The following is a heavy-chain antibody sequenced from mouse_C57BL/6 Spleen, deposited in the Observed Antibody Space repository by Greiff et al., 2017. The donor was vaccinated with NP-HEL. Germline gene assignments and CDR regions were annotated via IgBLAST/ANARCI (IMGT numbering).Heavy chain of an antibody. J-gene: IGHJ4*01. Sequence: EVQLQQSGPELVKPGASVKISCKASGYTFTDYYMNWVKQSHGKSLEWIGDINPNNGGTSYNQKFKGKATLTVDKSSSTAYMELSSLTSEDSAVYYCARSPHYMDYWGQGTSVTVSS. CDR2: INPNNGGT. V-gene: IGHV1-26*01. CDR1: GYTFTDYY. D-gene: IGHD1-2*01. CDR3: ARSPHYMDY.